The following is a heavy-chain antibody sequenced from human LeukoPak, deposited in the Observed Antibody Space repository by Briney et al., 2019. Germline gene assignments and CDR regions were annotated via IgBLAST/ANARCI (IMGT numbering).Heavy chain of an antibody. V-gene: IGHV3-30-3*01. CDR2: ISYDGTNK. D-gene: IGHD1-26*01. J-gene: IGHJ4*02. Sequence: GGSLRLSCADSGFTFSSYAMPWVRQAPGKGLEWVAIISYDGTNKYYADSVKGRFTISRDNSKNTVYLQMNSLTAEDTAVYYCARDESPVGGTDYWGQGTLVTVSS. CDR1: GFTFSSYA. CDR3: ARDESPVGGTDY.